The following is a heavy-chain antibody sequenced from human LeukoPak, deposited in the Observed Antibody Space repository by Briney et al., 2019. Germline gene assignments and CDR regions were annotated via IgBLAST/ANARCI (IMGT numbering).Heavy chain of an antibody. CDR3: ARVAEGGNSGQYYYGMDV. Sequence: PGGSLRLSCAASGFTFSNYVMNWVRQAPGKGLEWVSSISSSSSYIYYADSVKGRFTISRDNAKNSLYLQMNSLRAEDTAVYYCARVAEGGNSGQYYYGMDVWGQGTTVTVSS. D-gene: IGHD4-23*01. CDR1: GFTFSNYV. J-gene: IGHJ6*02. V-gene: IGHV3-21*01. CDR2: ISSSSSYI.